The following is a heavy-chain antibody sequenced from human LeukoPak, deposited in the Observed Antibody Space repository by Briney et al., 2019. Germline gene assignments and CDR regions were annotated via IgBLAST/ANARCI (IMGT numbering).Heavy chain of an antibody. CDR2: ITSISADR. CDR3: ARVSYYYGSETYYNNFIHPDV. V-gene: IGHV3-21*06. Sequence: AGGSLRLSCAASGFTFSDYSMNWVRRAPGKGLEWVSSITSISADRYYADSVRGRFTVSRDNAKNSLYLQMNSLRAEDTAVYYCARVSYYYGSETYYNNFIHPDVWGQGTTVTVSS. CDR1: GFTFSDYS. J-gene: IGHJ6*02. D-gene: IGHD3-10*01.